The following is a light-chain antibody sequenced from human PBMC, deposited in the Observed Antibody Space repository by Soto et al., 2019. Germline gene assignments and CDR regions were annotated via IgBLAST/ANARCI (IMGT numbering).Light chain of an antibody. Sequence: SYELTQPLSVSVALGQTASITCGGNNIGSKNLHWYQQKPGQAPLLVIYMNTNRPSGIPERFFGSKSGNTATLTISRAQAGDEADYYCQIWDSSTSVVFGGGTKLTVL. J-gene: IGLJ2*01. CDR1: NIGSKN. CDR3: QIWDSSTSVV. V-gene: IGLV3-9*01. CDR2: MNT.